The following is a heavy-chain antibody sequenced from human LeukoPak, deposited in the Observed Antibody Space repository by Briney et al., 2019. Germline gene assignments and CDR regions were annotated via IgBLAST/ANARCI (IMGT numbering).Heavy chain of an antibody. CDR2: IYYSGST. J-gene: IGHJ5*02. D-gene: IGHD1-14*01. V-gene: IGHV4-30-4*01. Sequence: SQTLSLTCTVSGGSISSGDYYWSWIRQPPGRGLEWIGYIYYSGSTYYNPSLKSRVTISVDTPKNQFSLKLSSVTAADTAVYYCARDRRKNPNWFDPWGQGTLVTVSS. CDR1: GGSISSGDYY. CDR3: ARDRRKNPNWFDP.